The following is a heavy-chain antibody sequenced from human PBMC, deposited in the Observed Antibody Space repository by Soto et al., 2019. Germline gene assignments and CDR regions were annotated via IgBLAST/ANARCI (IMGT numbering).Heavy chain of an antibody. V-gene: IGHV3-9*01. D-gene: IGHD6-13*01. CDR2: IKCNSGSI. CDR3: AKDRTEYSSSWYAGPLDY. J-gene: IGHJ4*02. CDR1: GFTFDDYA. Sequence: EVQLVESGGGLVQPGRSLRLSCAASGFTFDDYAMHWVRQAPGKGLECVSGIKCNSGSIGNADSVKGRFTIYRENPKNSLYLQMNSLRAEDTALYYCAKDRTEYSSSWYAGPLDYWGQGTLVTASS.